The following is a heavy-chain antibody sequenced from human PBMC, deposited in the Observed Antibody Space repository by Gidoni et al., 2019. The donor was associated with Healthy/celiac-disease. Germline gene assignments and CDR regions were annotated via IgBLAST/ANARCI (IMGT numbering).Heavy chain of an antibody. V-gene: IGHV4-59*01. CDR3: ARRGVAVHWYFDL. CDR1: GGSISSYY. D-gene: IGHD6-19*01. Sequence: QVQLQESGPGLVKPSETLSLTCTVSGGSISSYYWSWIRQPPGKGLEWIGYIYYSGSTNYNPSLKSRVTISVDTSKNQFSLKLSSVTAADTAVYYCARRGVAVHWYFDLWGRGTLVTVSS. J-gene: IGHJ2*01. CDR2: IYYSGST.